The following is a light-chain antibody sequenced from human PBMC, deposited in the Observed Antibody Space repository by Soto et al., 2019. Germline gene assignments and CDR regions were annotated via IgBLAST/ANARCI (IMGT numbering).Light chain of an antibody. V-gene: IGKV1-39*01. CDR2: GAS. Sequence: DVQMTQSPSSLSASVGDRVTITCRASQPISNYLNWYQQKAGEAPKVLIFGASSLQSGVPSKFSGRGYGTDFTLIINNLHPDDFATYSCQQTHAVPLTFDQGTRL. J-gene: IGKJ5*01. CDR3: QQTHAVPLT. CDR1: QPISNY.